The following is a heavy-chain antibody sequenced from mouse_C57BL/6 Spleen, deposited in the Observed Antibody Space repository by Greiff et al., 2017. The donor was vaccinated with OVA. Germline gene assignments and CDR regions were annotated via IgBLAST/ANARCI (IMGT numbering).Heavy chain of an antibody. CDR1: GYSITSAY. CDR3: ARSDSSGYFDY. D-gene: IGHD3-2*02. J-gene: IGHJ2*01. CDR2: ISYSGST. Sequence: DVKLQESGPGLAKPSQTLSLTCSVTGYSITSAYWNWIRKFPGNKLEYMGYISYSGSTYYNPSLKSRISITRDTSKNQYYLQLNSVTTEDTATYYCARSDSSGYFDYWGQGTTLTVSS. V-gene: IGHV3-8*01.